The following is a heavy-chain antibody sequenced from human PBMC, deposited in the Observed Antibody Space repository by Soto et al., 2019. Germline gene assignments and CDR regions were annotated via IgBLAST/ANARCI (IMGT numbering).Heavy chain of an antibody. J-gene: IGHJ4*02. D-gene: IGHD3-16*01. CDR2: IYGDGNI. CDR3: AKVLRGGAMPGPDY. Sequence: GGSLRLSCVVSGFTVTDNHLSWVRQAPGKGLELVSTIYGDGNIYYADSVKGRFTISRDNSKNTLYLQMNSLRAEDTAVYYCAKVLRGGAMPGPDYWGQGTLVTVSS. CDR1: GFTVTDNH. V-gene: IGHV3-53*01.